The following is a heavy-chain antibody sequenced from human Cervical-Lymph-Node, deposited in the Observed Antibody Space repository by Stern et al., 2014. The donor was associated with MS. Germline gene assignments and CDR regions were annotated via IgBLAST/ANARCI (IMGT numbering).Heavy chain of an antibody. CDR1: GYTFTSCA. CDR2: IDTQTGNP. V-gene: IGHV7-4-1*02. CDR3: ARAYSSGYYYFDS. J-gene: IGHJ4*02. D-gene: IGHD6-19*01. Sequence: QVQLVQSGSELKKPWASVQVSCKASGYTFTSCAIHWVRQAPGQGIQLMGWIDTQTGNPTYAQGFTGHFVFSLDTSVNKAYLQISSLKPEDTAVYYCARAYSSGYYYFDSWGQGTLVTVSS.